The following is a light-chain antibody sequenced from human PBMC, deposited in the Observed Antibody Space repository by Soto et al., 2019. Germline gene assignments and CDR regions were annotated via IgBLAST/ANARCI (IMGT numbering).Light chain of an antibody. CDR1: SSDVGGYNY. V-gene: IGLV2-8*01. CDR2: EVN. J-gene: IGLJ1*01. Sequence: QSALTQPPSASGSPGQSVTISCTGTSSDVGGYNYVSWYQQHPGKAPKLMIYEVNKRPSGVPDRFSGSKSSNTASLTVSGLQAEDEADYYCSSYVSGNNFVFGTGTQVTVL. CDR3: SSYVSGNNFV.